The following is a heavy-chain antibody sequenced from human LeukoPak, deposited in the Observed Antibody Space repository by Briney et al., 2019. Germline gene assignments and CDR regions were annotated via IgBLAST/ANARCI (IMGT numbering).Heavy chain of an antibody. D-gene: IGHD3-3*01. V-gene: IGHV3-30*09. CDR2: ISYDGSNK. CDR1: GFTFSSYA. CDR3: ERDFWMGY. J-gene: IGHJ4*02. Sequence: GRALRLSCAASGFTFSSYAMHWVRQAPGKGLAGVAVISYDGSNKYYADSVTGRFAITRDNSKITRYMEMNSLRAEYTAVYSCERDFWMGYWGQGTLVTVSS.